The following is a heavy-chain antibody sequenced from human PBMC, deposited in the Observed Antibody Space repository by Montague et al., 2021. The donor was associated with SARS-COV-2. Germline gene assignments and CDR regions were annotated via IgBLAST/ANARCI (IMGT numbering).Heavy chain of an antibody. Sequence: SETLSLTCAVYDGSFSDYSWTWIRQPPGKGLEWIGEINHRGSTNSNPSLKSWVTISVDTAKNQFSLKMTSVTAADTAVYYCASGRQHINMVVVVVTGGEYYDVWGQGTLVAVSS. D-gene: IGHD3-22*01. CDR1: DGSFSDYS. CDR3: ASGRQHINMVVVVVTGGEYYDV. CDR2: INHRGST. J-gene: IGHJ4*02. V-gene: IGHV4-34*01.